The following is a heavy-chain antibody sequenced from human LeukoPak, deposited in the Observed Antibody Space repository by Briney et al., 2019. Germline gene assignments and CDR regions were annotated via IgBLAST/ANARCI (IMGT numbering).Heavy chain of an antibody. V-gene: IGHV4-61*02. J-gene: IGHJ4*02. CDR2: VYNSGST. D-gene: IGHD3-22*01. Sequence: SQTLSLTCTVSGGSISSGSYYWSWIRQPAGRGVEWIGRVYNSGSTNYNPSLKSRVTISVDTSKNQFSLKLSSVTAADTAVYYCATHDKTSSGYYGYWGQGTLVTVSS. CDR3: ATHDKTSSGYYGY. CDR1: GGSISSGSYY.